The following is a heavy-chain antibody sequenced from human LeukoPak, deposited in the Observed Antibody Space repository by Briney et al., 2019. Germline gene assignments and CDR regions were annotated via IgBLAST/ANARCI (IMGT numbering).Heavy chain of an antibody. CDR2: INHSGST. Sequence: PSETLSLTCAVYGGSFSDYYWSCIRQPPGKGMEWIGEINHSGSTNYNPSLKSRVTISVDTSKNQFSLKLSSVTAADTAVYYCARLCSSTSCYRRSDYWGQGTLVTVSS. V-gene: IGHV4-34*01. CDR3: ARLCSSTSCYRRSDY. J-gene: IGHJ4*02. CDR1: GGSFSDYY. D-gene: IGHD2-2*01.